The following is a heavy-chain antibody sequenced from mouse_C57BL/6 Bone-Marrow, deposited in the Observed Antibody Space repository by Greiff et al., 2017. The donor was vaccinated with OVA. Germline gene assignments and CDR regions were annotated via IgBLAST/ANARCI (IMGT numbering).Heavy chain of an antibody. CDR2: ISNGGGST. J-gene: IGHJ1*03. Sequence: EVKLEESGGGLVQPGGSLKLSCAASGFTFSDYYMYWVRQTPEKRLEWVAYISNGGGSTYYPDTVKGRFTISRDNAKNTLYLQMSRLKSEDTAMYYCARRRDGSSIWYFDVWGTGTTVTVSS. V-gene: IGHV5-12*01. D-gene: IGHD1-1*01. CDR1: GFTFSDYY. CDR3: ARRRDGSSIWYFDV.